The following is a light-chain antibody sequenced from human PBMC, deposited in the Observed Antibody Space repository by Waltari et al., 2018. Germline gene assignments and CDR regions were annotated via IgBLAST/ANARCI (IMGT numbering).Light chain of an antibody. CDR2: WAS. CDR1: QSVLYSSNNKNY. CDR3: QQYYSTPIT. J-gene: IGKJ5*01. V-gene: IGKV4-1*01. Sequence: DIVMTQSPDSLAVSLGERATINCKSSQSVLYSSNNKNYLTRYQQKPGQPPKLLIYWASTRESGVPDRVSGSGSGTDFTLTISSLQAEDVAVYYCQQYYSTPITFGQGTRLEIK.